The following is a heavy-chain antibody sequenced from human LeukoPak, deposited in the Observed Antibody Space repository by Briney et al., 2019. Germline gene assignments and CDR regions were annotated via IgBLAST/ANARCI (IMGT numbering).Heavy chain of an antibody. V-gene: IGHV1-46*01. CDR1: GYTFTSYY. CDR3: ARDSGMVRGTVDY. CDR2: INPSGGST. D-gene: IGHD3-10*01. Sequence: GASVKVSCKSSGYTFTSYYMYWVRPAPGQGLEWMGIINPSGGSTSYAQKFQGRVTMTRDTSTSTVYMELSSLRSEDTAVYYCARDSGMVRGTVDYWGQGTLVTVSS. J-gene: IGHJ4*02.